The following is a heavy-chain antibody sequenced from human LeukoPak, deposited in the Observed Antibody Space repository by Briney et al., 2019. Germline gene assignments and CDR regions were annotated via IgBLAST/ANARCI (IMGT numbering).Heavy chain of an antibody. CDR2: INPSGGST. CDR3: ALIGGSGSYYFDY. D-gene: IGHD3-10*01. Sequence: ASVKVSCKASGYTFTSYYMHWVRQAPGQGLEWMGIINPSGGSTSYAQKLQGRVTMTRDMSTSTVYMELSSLRSEDTAVYYCALIGGSGSYYFDYWGQGTLVTVSS. V-gene: IGHV1-46*01. CDR1: GYTFTSYY. J-gene: IGHJ4*02.